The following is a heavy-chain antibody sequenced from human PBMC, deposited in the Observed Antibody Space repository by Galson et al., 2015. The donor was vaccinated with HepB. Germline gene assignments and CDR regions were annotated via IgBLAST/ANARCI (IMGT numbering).Heavy chain of an antibody. CDR1: GYTFTSYG. Sequence: SVKVSCKASGYTFTSYGISWVRQAPGQGLEWMGWISAYNGNTNYAQKLQGRVTMTTDTSTSTAYMELRSLRSDDTAVYYCARDWGGGSGYSYGYVLGAYYYYYMDVWGKGTTVTVSS. V-gene: IGHV1-18*01. J-gene: IGHJ6*03. D-gene: IGHD5-18*01. CDR2: ISAYNGNT. CDR3: ARDWGGGSGYSYGYVLGAYYYYYMDV.